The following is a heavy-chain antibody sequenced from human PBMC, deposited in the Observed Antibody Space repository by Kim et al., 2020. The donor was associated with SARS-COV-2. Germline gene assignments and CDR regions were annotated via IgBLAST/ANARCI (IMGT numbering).Heavy chain of an antibody. CDR3: ASVGEVREIDY. V-gene: IGHV4-31*03. CDR1: GGSISSGGHY. J-gene: IGHJ4*02. Sequence: SETLSLTCTVSGGSISSGGHYWSWIRQHPGKGLEWIGYIYYSGSTYYNPSLKSRVTISVDTSKNQFSLKLSSVTAADTAVYYCASVGEVREIDYWGQGTLVTVSS. D-gene: IGHD3-10*01. CDR2: IYYSGST.